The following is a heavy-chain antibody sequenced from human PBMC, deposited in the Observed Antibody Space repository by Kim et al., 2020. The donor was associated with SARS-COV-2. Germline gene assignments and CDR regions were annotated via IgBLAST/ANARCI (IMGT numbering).Heavy chain of an antibody. J-gene: IGHJ3*02. V-gene: IGHV3-23*01. D-gene: IGHD3-9*01. Sequence: GGSLRRSCAASGFTFSSYAMSWVRQAPGKGLEWVSALSGSGGNTYYADSVEGRFTISRDNSKNTLYLQMNSLRAEDTAVYYCAKVLRNFDWLYRSDAFDIWGQGTMVTVSS. CDR2: LSGSGGNT. CDR3: AKVLRNFDWLYRSDAFDI. CDR1: GFTFSSYA.